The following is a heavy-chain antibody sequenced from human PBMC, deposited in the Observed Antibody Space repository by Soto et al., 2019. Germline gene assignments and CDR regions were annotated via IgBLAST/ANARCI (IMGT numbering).Heavy chain of an antibody. J-gene: IGHJ6*03. CDR2: ISGSGGST. CDR1: GFTFSSYA. V-gene: IGHV3-23*01. CDR3: AKREPIFGVVIIDPQYYYMDV. D-gene: IGHD3-3*01. Sequence: PGGSLRLSCAPSGFTFSSYAMSWVRQAPGKGLEWVSAISGSGGSTYYADSVKGRFTISRDNSKNTLYLQMNSLRAEDTAVYYCAKREPIFGVVIIDPQYYYMDVWGKGTTVTVSS.